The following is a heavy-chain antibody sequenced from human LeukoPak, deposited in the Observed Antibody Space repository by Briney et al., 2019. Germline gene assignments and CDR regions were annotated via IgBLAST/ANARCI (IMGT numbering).Heavy chain of an antibody. CDR3: AREGAYDSSGYYDAFDI. V-gene: IGHV1-3*03. CDR2: VNAGNGNT. D-gene: IGHD3-22*01. Sequence: ASVKVSCKASGYTFTSYAMHWVRQAPGQRLEWMGWVNAGNGNTKYSQEFQGRVTITRDTSASTAYMELSSLRSEDMAVYHCAREGAYDSSGYYDAFDIWGQGTMVTVSS. J-gene: IGHJ3*02. CDR1: GYTFTSYA.